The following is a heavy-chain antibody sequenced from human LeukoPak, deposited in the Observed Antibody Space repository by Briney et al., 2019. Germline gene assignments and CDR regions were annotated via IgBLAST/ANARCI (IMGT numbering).Heavy chain of an antibody. CDR1: GFTFSDYY. CDR2: INSGGTV. J-gene: IGHJ4*02. D-gene: IGHD6-19*01. Sequence: GGSLRLSCAASGFTFSDYYMSWIRQAPGKGLEWVSYINSGGTVYYADSVKGRFTISRDNAKNSLYLQMNSLRAEDTAVYYCARGVGAAVAYWGQGTLVTVSS. V-gene: IGHV3-11*01. CDR3: ARGVGAAVAY.